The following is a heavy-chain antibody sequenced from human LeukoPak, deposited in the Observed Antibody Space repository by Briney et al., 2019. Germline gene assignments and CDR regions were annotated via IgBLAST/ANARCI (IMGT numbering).Heavy chain of an antibody. J-gene: IGHJ5*02. CDR3: VKDMGWRTWGPTNWFDP. D-gene: IGHD3-16*01. V-gene: IGHV3-7*03. CDR2: IKQDGSEK. CDR1: GLTFTSYW. Sequence: GGSLRLSCATSGLTFTSYWMTWVRQAPGKGLEWVANIKQDGSEKYYVDSVKGRFTISRDNAKKSLYLQMNNLRAEDTALYYCVKDMGWRTWGPTNWFDPWGQGTLVTVSS.